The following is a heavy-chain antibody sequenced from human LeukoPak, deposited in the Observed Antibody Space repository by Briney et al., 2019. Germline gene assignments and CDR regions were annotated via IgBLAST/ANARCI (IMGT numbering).Heavy chain of an antibody. J-gene: IGHJ4*02. CDR2: IYYSGST. CDR3: ARARRDGYRSRYFDY. D-gene: IGHD5-24*01. CDR1: GGSISSYY. V-gene: IGHV4-59*01. Sequence: NPSETLSLTCTVSGGSISSYYWSWIRQPPGKGLEWIGYIYYSGSTNYNPSLKSRVTISVDTSKNQFSLKLSSVTAAGTAVYYCARARRDGYRSRYFDYWGQRTLVTVSS.